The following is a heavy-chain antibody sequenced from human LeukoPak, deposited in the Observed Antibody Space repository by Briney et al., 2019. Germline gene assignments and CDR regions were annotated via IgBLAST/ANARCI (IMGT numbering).Heavy chain of an antibody. Sequence: GGSLRLSCAASGFTFSSYWMHWVRQAPGKGLVWVSRINSDGSSTSYADSVKGLFTISRDNAKNTLYLQMNSLRAEDTAVYYCARVQLQDAFDIWGQGTMVTVSS. CDR1: GFTFSSYW. J-gene: IGHJ3*02. D-gene: IGHD5-18*01. V-gene: IGHV3-74*01. CDR2: INSDGSST. CDR3: ARVQLQDAFDI.